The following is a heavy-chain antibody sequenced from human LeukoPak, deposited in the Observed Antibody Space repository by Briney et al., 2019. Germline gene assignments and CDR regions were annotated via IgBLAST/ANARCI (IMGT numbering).Heavy chain of an antibody. D-gene: IGHD4-17*01. V-gene: IGHV3-33*01. J-gene: IGHJ4*02. CDR2: IWYDGSNK. Sequence: HPGGSLRLSCAASGFPFSSYGMHWVRQAPGKGLEWVAVIWYDGSNKYYSDSVRGRFTISRDNSKNTLYLQMNSLRAEDTAVYYCARGYDYGDYGVVEWGQGTLVTVSS. CDR3: ARGYDYGDYGVVE. CDR1: GFPFSSYG.